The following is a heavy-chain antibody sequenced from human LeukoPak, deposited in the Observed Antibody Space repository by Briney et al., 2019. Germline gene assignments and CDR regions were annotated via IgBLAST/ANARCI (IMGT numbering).Heavy chain of an antibody. CDR2: FDPDDGET. D-gene: IGHD2/OR15-2a*01. CDR1: GYTPTELS. CDR3: ATDFYRGLQFDY. V-gene: IGHV1-24*01. Sequence: ASVKVSCKVSGYTPTELSMNWVRQAPGKGLEWMGRFDPDDGETIYTQKFQGRVTMTEDTSTDTAYMELTSLRSEDTAVYYCATDFYRGLQFDYWGQGTLVIVSS. J-gene: IGHJ4*02.